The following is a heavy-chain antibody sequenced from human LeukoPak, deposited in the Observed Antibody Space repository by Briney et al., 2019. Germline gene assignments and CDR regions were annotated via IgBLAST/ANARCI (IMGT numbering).Heavy chain of an antibody. V-gene: IGHV5-51*04. CDR2: IYPGDSDT. Sequence: GESLKISCKGSGYSFTTYWIGWVRQMPGKGLEWMGIIYPGDSDTRSSPSFQGQVTISADKPVSTAYLQWSSLKASDTAMYYCARVLRDYYYYYGMDVWGQGTTVTVS. D-gene: IGHD3-16*01. CDR3: ARVLRDYYYYYGMDV. CDR1: GYSFTTYW. J-gene: IGHJ6*02.